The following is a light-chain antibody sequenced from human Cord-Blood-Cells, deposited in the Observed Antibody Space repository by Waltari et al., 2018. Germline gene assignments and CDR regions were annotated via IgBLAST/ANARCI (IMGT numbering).Light chain of an antibody. CDR2: AES. CDR1: QSISSY. V-gene: IGKV1-39*01. J-gene: IGKJ1*01. CDR3: QQSYSTTWT. Sequence: DLQMTQSPSSLSASVGDRVTITCRASQSISSYLNWYQQKPGKAPKLLIYAESSLQSGVPSRFSGSGSGTDFTLTISSLQPEDFATYYGQQSYSTTWTFGQGTKVEIK.